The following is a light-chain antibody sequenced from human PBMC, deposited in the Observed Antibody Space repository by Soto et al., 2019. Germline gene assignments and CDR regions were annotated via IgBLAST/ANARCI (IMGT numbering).Light chain of an antibody. CDR3: QSYDSTLSGLYV. CDR2: GNN. CDR1: SANIGAGYD. J-gene: IGLJ1*01. Sequence: QSALTQPPSMSGAPGQRVTISCTGNSANIGAGYDVHWYQQLPGMAPKLLIYGNNKRPSGVPDRFSGSKSGTSASLAITGLQAEDEADYYCQSYDSTLSGLYVLGTGTKLTVL. V-gene: IGLV1-40*01.